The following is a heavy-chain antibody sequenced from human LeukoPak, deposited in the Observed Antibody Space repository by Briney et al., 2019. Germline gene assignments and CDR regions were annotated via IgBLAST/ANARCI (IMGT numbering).Heavy chain of an antibody. CDR1: GFTFSSYS. CDR3: ARDPSYDFWSGSHYNYGMDV. Sequence: GGSLRLSCAASGFTFSSYSMNWVRQAPGKGLGWVSSISSSSSYIYYADSVKGRFTISRDNAKNSLYLQMNSLRAEDTAVFYCARDPSYDFWSGSHYNYGMDVWGQGTTVTVSS. V-gene: IGHV3-21*01. CDR2: ISSSSSYI. D-gene: IGHD3-3*01. J-gene: IGHJ6*02.